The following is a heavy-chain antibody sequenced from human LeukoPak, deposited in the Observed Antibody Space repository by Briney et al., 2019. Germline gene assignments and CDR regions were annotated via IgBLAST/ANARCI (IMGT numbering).Heavy chain of an antibody. V-gene: IGHV3-30*02. CDR2: IRYDGSNK. Sequence: GGSLRLSCAASGFTFSSYGMHWVRQAPGEGLEWVAFIRYDGSNKYYADSVKGRFTISRGNSKNTLYLQMNSLRAEDTAVYYCAKGERVLLWFGELLYHYDAFDIWGQGTMVTVSS. D-gene: IGHD3-10*01. J-gene: IGHJ3*02. CDR3: AKGERVLLWFGELLYHYDAFDI. CDR1: GFTFSSYG.